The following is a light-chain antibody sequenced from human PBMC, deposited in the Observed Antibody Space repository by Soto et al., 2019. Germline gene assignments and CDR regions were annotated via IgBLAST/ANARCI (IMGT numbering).Light chain of an antibody. CDR1: QTISSW. J-gene: IGKJ2*01. CDR3: QHYNSYSNT. Sequence: DIQMTQSPSTLSGSVGDRVTITCRASQTISSWLAWYQQKPGKAHKLLIYKASTLKSGVPSRFSGSGSGTEFTRTISSLQPDDFATYYCQHYNSYSNTFGQGTKLEIK. V-gene: IGKV1-5*03. CDR2: KAS.